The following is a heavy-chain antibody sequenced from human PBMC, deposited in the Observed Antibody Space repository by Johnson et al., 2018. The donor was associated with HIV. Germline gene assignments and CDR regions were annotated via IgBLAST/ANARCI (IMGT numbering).Heavy chain of an antibody. CDR2: IRYDGRNK. CDR3: TTGQLGGASDI. V-gene: IGHV3-30*02. D-gene: IGHD6-13*01. J-gene: IGHJ3*02. Sequence: VHLVESGGGVVQPGGSLRLSCAASGFTFSSYGMHWVRQAPGKGLEWVAFIRYDGRNKYYADSVKGRFTITRYDSKNTLYLQMNSLKIEDTAVYYCTTGQLGGASDIWGQGTMVTVSS. CDR1: GFTFSSYG.